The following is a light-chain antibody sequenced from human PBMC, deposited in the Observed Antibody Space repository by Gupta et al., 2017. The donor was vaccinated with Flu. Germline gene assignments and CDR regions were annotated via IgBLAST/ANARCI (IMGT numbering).Light chain of an antibody. CDR1: SSDVGGYNY. V-gene: IGLV2-14*01. J-gene: IGLJ2*01. Sequence: QSALTQPASVSGSPGQSITISCTGTSSDVGGYNYVSWYQQHPGKAPKLMIYEVSNRPSGVSNRFSGSKSGNTASLTIYGLQAEDEADYYCSSYTSSSTLSVVFGGGTKLTVL. CDR2: EVS. CDR3: SSYTSSSTLSVV.